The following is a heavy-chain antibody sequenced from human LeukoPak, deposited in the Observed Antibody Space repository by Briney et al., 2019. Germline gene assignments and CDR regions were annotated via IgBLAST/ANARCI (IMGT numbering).Heavy chain of an antibody. CDR2: FSGSGGST. J-gene: IGHJ4*02. CDR1: GFTFGSNA. V-gene: IGHV3-23*01. CDR3: ARAPDETGTTDY. Sequence: GPLRPSCAAPGFTFGSNAISWVRQAHGKGLEWVSTFSGSGGSTYYADSVKGRFTISRDNSKNTLYLQMNSLRAEDTAVYYCARAPDETGTTDYWGQGTLVTVSS. D-gene: IGHD1-1*01.